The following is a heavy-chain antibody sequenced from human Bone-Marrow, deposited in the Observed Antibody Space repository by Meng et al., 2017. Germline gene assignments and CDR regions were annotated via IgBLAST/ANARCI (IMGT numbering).Heavy chain of an antibody. CDR1: GFTFSSYA. J-gene: IGHJ3*02. D-gene: IGHD3-16*01. CDR3: ARYAGGRTFDI. Sequence: EVQLLESGGGLVQPGGSLSLSCAASGFTFSSYAMSWVRQAPGKGLEWVSGISNAGGSTYSADSVKGRFTISRDNSKNTVYLQMNSLRVEDTAVFYCARYAGGRTFDIWGQGTMVTVSS. V-gene: IGHV3-23*01. CDR2: ISNAGGST.